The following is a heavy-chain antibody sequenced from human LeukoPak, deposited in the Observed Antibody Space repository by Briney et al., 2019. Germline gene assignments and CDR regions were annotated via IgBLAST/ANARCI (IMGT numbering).Heavy chain of an antibody. CDR3: VSFYETY. J-gene: IGHJ4*02. CDR2: INSDGSWT. V-gene: IGHV3-74*01. CDR1: GFTFSSYW. Sequence: GGSLRLSCTASGFTFSSYWMSWVRQAPGKGLVWVSHINSDGSWTSYADSVKGRFTISKDNAKNTVYLQMNNLRAEDTAVYYCVSFYETYWGRGTLVTVSS. D-gene: IGHD2-2*01.